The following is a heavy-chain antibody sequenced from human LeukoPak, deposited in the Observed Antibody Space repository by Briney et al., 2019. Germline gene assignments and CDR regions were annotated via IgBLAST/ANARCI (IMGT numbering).Heavy chain of an antibody. CDR2: ISAYNGNT. J-gene: IGHJ4*02. D-gene: IGHD3-22*01. CDR1: VGTFCSYT. CDR3: ASDTYYYDSSGYYQYYFDF. Sequence: SSVTVSCTGSVGTFCSYTISSVRQAPGHRVEWIGWISAYNGNTNTVQKLPGRVTLTTDTYTSTAHMELRSVRSDDTDVYYCASDTYYYDSSGYYQYYFDFWGQGTLVTVSS. V-gene: IGHV1-18*01.